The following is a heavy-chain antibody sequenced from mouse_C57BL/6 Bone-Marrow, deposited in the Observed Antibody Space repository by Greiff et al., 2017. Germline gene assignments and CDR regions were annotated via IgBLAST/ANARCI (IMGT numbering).Heavy chain of an antibody. D-gene: IGHD2-3*01. V-gene: IGHV1-74*01. CDR3: AIGNDGYLWFAY. Sequence: QVHVKQPGAELVKPGASVKVSCKASGYTFTSYWMHWVKQRPGQGLEWIGRIHPSDSDTNYNQKFKGKATLTVDKSSSTAYMQLSSLTSEDSAVYYCAIGNDGYLWFAYWGQGTLVTVSA. CDR2: IHPSDSDT. CDR1: GYTFTSYW. J-gene: IGHJ3*01.